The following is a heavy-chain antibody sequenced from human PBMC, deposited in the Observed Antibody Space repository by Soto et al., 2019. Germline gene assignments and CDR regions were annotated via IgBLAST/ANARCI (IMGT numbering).Heavy chain of an antibody. J-gene: IGHJ2*01. CDR1: GFTFSSYA. CDR3: ARPLWRDDYNWGYFDL. Sequence: QVQLVESGGGVVQPGRSLRLSCAASGFTFSSYAMHWVRQAPGKGLEWVAVISYDGSNKSYAASVKGRFTISRDNSKNTLYLQMNSLRTEDTAVYYCARPLWRDDYNWGYFDLWGRGTLVTVSS. CDR2: ISYDGSNK. V-gene: IGHV3-30-3*01. D-gene: IGHD4-4*01.